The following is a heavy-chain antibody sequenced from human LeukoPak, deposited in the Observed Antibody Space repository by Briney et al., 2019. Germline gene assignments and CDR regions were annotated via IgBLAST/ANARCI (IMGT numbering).Heavy chain of an antibody. J-gene: IGHJ4*02. CDR2: ISSSGSTI. D-gene: IGHD3-16*02. CDR1: GFTFSDYY. CDR3: ARDYYDYVWGSYRYTYYFDY. Sequence: GGSLRLSCAASGFTFSDYYMSWIRQAPGKGLEWVSYISSSGSTIYYADSVKGRFTISRDNAKNSLYLQMNSLSAEDTAVYYCARDYYDYVWGSYRYTYYFDYWGQGTLVTVSS. V-gene: IGHV3-11*01.